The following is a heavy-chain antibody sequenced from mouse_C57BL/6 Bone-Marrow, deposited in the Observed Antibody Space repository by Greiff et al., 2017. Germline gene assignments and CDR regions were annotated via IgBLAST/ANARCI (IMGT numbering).Heavy chain of an antibody. J-gene: IGHJ2*01. CDR3: ARHEVYYGSSHYFDY. V-gene: IGHV1-62-2*01. CDR1: GYTFTEYT. D-gene: IGHD1-1*01. Sequence: VQLQQSGAELVKPGASVKLSCKASGYTFTEYTLPWVKQRSGQGLEWLGWIYPGSGSIKYNEKFKDKATLTADKSSTTVYMELSRLTSEDSAVYFCARHEVYYGSSHYFDYWGQGTTLTVSS. CDR2: IYPGSGSI.